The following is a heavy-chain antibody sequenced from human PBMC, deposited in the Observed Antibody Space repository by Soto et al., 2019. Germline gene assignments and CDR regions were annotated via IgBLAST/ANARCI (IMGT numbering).Heavy chain of an antibody. CDR1: GFTFSTNS. J-gene: IGHJ5*02. CDR3: SKWDGYGDQ. CDR2: ISGGGDST. D-gene: IGHD5-12*01. V-gene: IGHV3-23*04. Sequence: EVQLVQSGGGRVQPGGSLKLSCAASGFTFSTNSMTWVRQAPGKGLEWVCGISGGGDSTHYADSVKGRFTIARDNSKNMVYLQMSSLAADDTAVYFCSKWDGYGDQWGQGTLVTVSS.